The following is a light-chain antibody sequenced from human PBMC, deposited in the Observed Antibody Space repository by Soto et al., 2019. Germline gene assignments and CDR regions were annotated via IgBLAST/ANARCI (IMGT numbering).Light chain of an antibody. CDR3: QQYGSSGT. CDR2: GAS. V-gene: IGKV3-20*01. CDR1: QSVSNNY. Sequence: EIVLTQSPGTLSLSPGERATLSCRASQSVSNNYLAWYQQKPGQAPRLLIDGASNRATGIPDRFSGSGSGTDFTRTISRLEPEDFAVYYCQQYGSSGTFGQGTQVEIK. J-gene: IGKJ1*01.